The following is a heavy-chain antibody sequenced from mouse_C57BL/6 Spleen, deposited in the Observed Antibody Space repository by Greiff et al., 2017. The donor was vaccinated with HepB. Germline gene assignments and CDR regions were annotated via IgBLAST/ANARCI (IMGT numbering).Heavy chain of an antibody. Sequence: SGPELVKPGASVKISCKASGYSFTDYNMNWVKQSNGKSLEWIGVINPNYGTTSYNQKFKGKATLTVDQSSSTAYMQLNSLTSEDSAVYYCARSNYGNYLTLYYYAMDYWGQGTSVTVSS. D-gene: IGHD2-1*01. J-gene: IGHJ4*01. CDR1: GYSFTDYN. CDR3: ARSNYGNYLTLYYYAMDY. V-gene: IGHV1-39*01. CDR2: INPNYGTT.